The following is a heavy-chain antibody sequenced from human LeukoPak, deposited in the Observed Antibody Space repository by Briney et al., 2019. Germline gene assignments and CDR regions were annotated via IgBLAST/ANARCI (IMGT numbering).Heavy chain of an antibody. Sequence: PGGSLRLSCAASGFTFSSYSMNWVRQAPGKGLEWVSYISSSSSTIYYADSVKGRFTISRDNAKNSLYLQMNSLRDEDTAVYYCARVGLGYCSSTSCYAPGKYYYYYGMDGWGQGTTVTVSS. CDR3: ARVGLGYCSSTSCYAPGKYYYYYGMDG. D-gene: IGHD2-2*01. J-gene: IGHJ6*02. V-gene: IGHV3-48*02. CDR2: ISSSSSTI. CDR1: GFTFSSYS.